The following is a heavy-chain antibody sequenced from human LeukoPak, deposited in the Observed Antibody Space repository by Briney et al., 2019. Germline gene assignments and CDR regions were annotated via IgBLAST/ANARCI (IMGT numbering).Heavy chain of an antibody. CDR1: GYSISNSNDA. J-gene: IGHJ3*02. CDR3: AKTTVVATAVDKYDVFDT. V-gene: IGHV6-1*01. CDR2: TYYRSKWYN. Sequence: SQTLSLTFVISGYSISNSNDAWNWIRQSPSRGLEWLGSTYYRSKWYNDDAFSVKSRITINPDTSKNQFSLQLNSVTPENTAVYYCAKTTVVATAVDKYDVFDTWGQGTMVTVSS. D-gene: IGHD2-21*02.